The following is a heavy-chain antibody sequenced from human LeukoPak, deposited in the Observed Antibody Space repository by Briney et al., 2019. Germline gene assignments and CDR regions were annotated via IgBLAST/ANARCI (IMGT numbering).Heavy chain of an antibody. CDR3: VREVKAAVPDFDY. D-gene: IGHD6-13*01. CDR2: IKEDGSEK. Sequence: GGSLRLSCAASGFSFSNHWMTWVRQAPGKGLEWVANIKEDGSEKYYVDSLKGRFTISRDNAKNSLFLQMNSLRADDTAVYYCVREVKAAVPDFDYWGQGTLVTVSS. V-gene: IGHV3-7*01. J-gene: IGHJ4*02. CDR1: GFSFSNHW.